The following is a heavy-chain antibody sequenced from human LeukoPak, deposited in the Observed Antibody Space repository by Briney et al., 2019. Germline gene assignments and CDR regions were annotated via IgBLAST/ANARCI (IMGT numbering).Heavy chain of an antibody. Sequence: PGGSLRLSCAASGFTFSGHWMHWVRQAPGKGLVWVSYIKSDGSSTTYADSVKGRFTISRDNAKNTLYLQMSSLRAEDTAVYYCARSTYSGSSYDCWGQGTLVTVSS. CDR1: GFTFSGHW. D-gene: IGHD1-26*01. J-gene: IGHJ4*02. CDR3: ARSTYSGSSYDC. V-gene: IGHV3-74*01. CDR2: IKSDGSST.